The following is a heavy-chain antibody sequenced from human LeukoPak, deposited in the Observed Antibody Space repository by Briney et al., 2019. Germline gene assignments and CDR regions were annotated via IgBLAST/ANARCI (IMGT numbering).Heavy chain of an antibody. CDR2: IYSGGST. Sequence: PGGSLRLSCAASGFTVSSNYMSWVRQAPGKGLEWVSVIYSGGSTYYADSVKGRFTISRDNSKNTLYLQMNSLRAEDTAVYYCARDPTGRTYYDSSGSYFDYWGQGTLVTVSS. D-gene: IGHD3-22*01. J-gene: IGHJ4*02. V-gene: IGHV3-53*01. CDR3: ARDPTGRTYYDSSGSYFDY. CDR1: GFTVSSNY.